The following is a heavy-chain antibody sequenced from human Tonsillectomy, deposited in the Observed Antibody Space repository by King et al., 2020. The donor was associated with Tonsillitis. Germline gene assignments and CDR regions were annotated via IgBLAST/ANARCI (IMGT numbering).Heavy chain of an antibody. V-gene: IGHV3-48*01. D-gene: IGHD6-6*01. J-gene: IGHJ6*02. CDR1: GFTFSSYS. CDR3: ARERDPSFYSSSSADYYYGMDV. CDR2: ISSSSSTI. Sequence: VQLVESGGGLVQPGGSLRLSCAASGFTFSSYSMNWVRQAPGKGLEWVSYISSSSSTIYYADSVKGRFTISRDNDKNSLYLQMNSLRAEDTAVYYCARERDPSFYSSSSADYYYGMDVWGQGTTVTVSS.